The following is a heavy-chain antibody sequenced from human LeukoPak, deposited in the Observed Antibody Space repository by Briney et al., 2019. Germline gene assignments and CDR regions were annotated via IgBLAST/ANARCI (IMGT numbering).Heavy chain of an antibody. CDR3: ARGSTLIGGFDY. V-gene: IGHV4-4*07. CDR1: GGSLSIYY. Sequence: SEPLSLPCTVSGGSLSIYYWSWSRHPARQGLECIGHIYSGGATNYRHSLKSRVTVSVDTSKNQFSLKLSSVTAADTAVYYCARGSTLIGGFDYWGQGTLVTVSS. D-gene: IGHD3-16*01. CDR2: IYSGGAT. J-gene: IGHJ4*02.